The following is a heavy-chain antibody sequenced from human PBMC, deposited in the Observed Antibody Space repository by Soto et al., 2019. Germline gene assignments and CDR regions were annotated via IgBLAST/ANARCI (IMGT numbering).Heavy chain of an antibody. V-gene: IGHV3-33*01. J-gene: IGHJ4*01. CDR3: ASEAYSFPY. D-gene: IGHD4-4*01. CDR2: IWYDGSNK. CDR1: GFTFSSYG. Sequence: PGGSLRLSCAASGFTFSSYGMHWFRQAPVKGLEWVAFIWYDGSNKYYADSVKGRFTISRDNSKNTLYLQMNSLRAEDTAVYYCASEAYSFPYWGHGTLVTVLL.